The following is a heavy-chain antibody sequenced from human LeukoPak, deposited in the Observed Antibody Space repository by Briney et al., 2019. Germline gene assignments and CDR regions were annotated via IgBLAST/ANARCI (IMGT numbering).Heavy chain of an antibody. V-gene: IGHV1-8*01. CDR2: MSPNSGNT. D-gene: IGHD2-15*01. CDR3: AIGPPRRYCSGGSCLPGY. Sequence: ASVKVSCKASGYTFTSYDINWVRQATGQGLEWMGWMSPNSGNTGYEQKFQGRVTMTRITAISTAYMELSSLRSAETAVYYCAIGPPRRYCSGGSCLPGYWGQGTLVTVSS. J-gene: IGHJ4*02. CDR1: GYTFTSYD.